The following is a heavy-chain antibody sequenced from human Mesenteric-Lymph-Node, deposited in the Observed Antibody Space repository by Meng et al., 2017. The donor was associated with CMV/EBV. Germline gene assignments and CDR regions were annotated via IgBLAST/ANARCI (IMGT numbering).Heavy chain of an antibody. CDR1: GYTFTGYY. CDR3: ARAMGVSLRSSTSCLDY. CDR2: INPNSGGT. J-gene: IGHJ4*02. V-gene: IGHV1-2*02. Sequence: ASVKVSCKASGYTFTGYYMHWVRQAPGQGLEWIGWINPNSGGTNYAQKFQGRVTMTRDTSISTAYMELSRLRSDDTAVYYCARAMGVSLRSSTSCLDYWGQGTLVTVSS. D-gene: IGHD2-2*01.